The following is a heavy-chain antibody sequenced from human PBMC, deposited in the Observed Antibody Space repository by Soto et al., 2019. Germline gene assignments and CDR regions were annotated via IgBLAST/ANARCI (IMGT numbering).Heavy chain of an antibody. V-gene: IGHV1-69*01. CDR3: ASGRGVDFWSGLVVKRPLPDYYYYGMDV. D-gene: IGHD3-3*01. J-gene: IGHJ6*02. CDR1: GGTFSSYA. Sequence: QVQLVQSGAEVKKPGSSVKVSCKASGGTFSSYAISWVRQAPGQGLEWMGGIIPIFGTANYAQKFQGRVTMTADDSTSPGYMELSSRRSEDTGVYYCASGRGVDFWSGLVVKRPLPDYYYYGMDVWGQGTTVTVSS. CDR2: IIPIFGTA.